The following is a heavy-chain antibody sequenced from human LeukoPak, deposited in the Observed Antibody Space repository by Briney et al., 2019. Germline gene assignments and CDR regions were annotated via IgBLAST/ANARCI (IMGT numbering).Heavy chain of an antibody. CDR2: INNDGSDT. J-gene: IGHJ5*02. CDR3: AGSPGCSGGSCYSGGLDP. Sequence: GGSLRLSCAASGFTFSNYWMHWVRQAPGKGLVWVSRINNDGSDTIYADSVKGRFTISRDNAKNTLYLQMDTLRAEDTAVYYCAGSPGCSGGSCYSGGLDPWGQGTLVTVSS. D-gene: IGHD2-15*01. V-gene: IGHV3-74*01. CDR1: GFTFSNYW.